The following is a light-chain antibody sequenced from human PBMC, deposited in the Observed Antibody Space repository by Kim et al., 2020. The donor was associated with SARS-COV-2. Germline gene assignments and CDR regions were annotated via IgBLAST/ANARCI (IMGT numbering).Light chain of an antibody. Sequence: ASVGDRVTIARRASQSIGTYLNWYQQKPGRAPKLLIFAASTLQSGVPSRFSGSGSGTDFTLTVTSLQPEDFATYYFQQSHTTPLLTFGGGTKLEI. V-gene: IGKV1-39*01. CDR2: AAS. J-gene: IGKJ4*01. CDR3: QQSHTTPLLT. CDR1: QSIGTY.